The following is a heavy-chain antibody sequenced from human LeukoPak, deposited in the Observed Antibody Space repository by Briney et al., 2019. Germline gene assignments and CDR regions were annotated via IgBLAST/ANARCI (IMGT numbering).Heavy chain of an antibody. D-gene: IGHD1-26*01. Sequence: PGGSLRLSCAAPGLTLGDFWMNWVRQAPGKGLEWVANVNQAGSKKYYVDSVRGRFTISRDNAENSLYLQMHSLRDEDTAIYYCANLWELGHWGQGTLVTVSS. CDR2: VNQAGSKK. J-gene: IGHJ4*02. CDR3: ANLWELGH. CDR1: GLTLGDFW. V-gene: IGHV3-7*01.